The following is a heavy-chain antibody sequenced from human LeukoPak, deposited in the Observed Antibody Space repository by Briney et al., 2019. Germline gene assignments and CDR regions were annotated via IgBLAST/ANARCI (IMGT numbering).Heavy chain of an antibody. CDR2: INHSGST. D-gene: IGHD6-19*01. V-gene: IGHV4-34*01. Sequence: PSETLSLTCAVYGGSFSGYYWSWIRQPPGKGLEWIGEINHSGSTNYNPSLESRVTISVDTSKNQFSLKLSSVTAADTAVYYCARSPAPYSSGWVYYYYGMDVWGQGTTVTVSS. J-gene: IGHJ6*02. CDR1: GGSFSGYY. CDR3: ARSPAPYSSGWVYYYYGMDV.